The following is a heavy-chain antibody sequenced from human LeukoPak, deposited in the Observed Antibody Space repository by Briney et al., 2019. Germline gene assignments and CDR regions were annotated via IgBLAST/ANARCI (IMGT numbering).Heavy chain of an antibody. D-gene: IGHD6-19*01. CDR1: GGSIGSNY. V-gene: IGHV4-59*08. CDR2: IYYTGGT. CDR3: AKYGNSGWVIDN. J-gene: IGHJ4*02. Sequence: PSETLSLTCTVSGGSIGSNYWTWIRQPPGKGLEYIGYIYYTGGTNYNPSLKSRITISVDTSKNQFSLRLSSVTAADTAVYFCAKYGNSGWVIDNWGQGTLVTVSS.